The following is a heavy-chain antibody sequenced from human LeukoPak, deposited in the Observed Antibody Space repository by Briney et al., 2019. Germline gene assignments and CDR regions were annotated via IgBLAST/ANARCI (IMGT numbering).Heavy chain of an antibody. CDR3: ANDRGDYDY. CDR2: ISGSGGST. CDR1: GFTFSSYA. Sequence: GRSLRLSCAASGFTFSSYAMSWVRQAPGKGLEWVSAISGSGGSTYYADSVKGRFTISRDNSKNTLCLQMNSLRAEDTAVYYCANDRGDYDYWGQGTLVTVSS. V-gene: IGHV3-23*01. J-gene: IGHJ4*02. D-gene: IGHD4-17*01.